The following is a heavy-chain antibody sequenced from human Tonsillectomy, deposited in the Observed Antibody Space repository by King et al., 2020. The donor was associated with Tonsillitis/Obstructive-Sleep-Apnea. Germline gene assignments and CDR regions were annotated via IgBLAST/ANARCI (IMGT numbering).Heavy chain of an antibody. CDR3: ARGREYCSAGSCYNSPSHP. Sequence: VQLVESGGGLVKPGGSLTLSCAVSGFTFRSYTMNWIRQSPGKALEWVSSICPTSTFIYYADSVKGRFTISRDNAKNSLYLQMSSLRAEDTAVYYCARGREYCSAGSCYNSPSHPWGQEPWSPSPQ. CDR2: ICPTSTFI. V-gene: IGHV3-21*01. D-gene: IGHD2-15*01. J-gene: IGHJ5*02. CDR1: GFTFRSYT.